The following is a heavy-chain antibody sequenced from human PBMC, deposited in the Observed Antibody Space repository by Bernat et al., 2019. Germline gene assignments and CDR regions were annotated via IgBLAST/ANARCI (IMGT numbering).Heavy chain of an antibody. V-gene: IGHV3-21*01. CDR1: GFTFTNHA. J-gene: IGHJ5*02. CDR3: ARDTWFDP. CDR2: ISSSSSYI. Sequence: EVQLLESGGGLVQPGGSLRLSCAASGFTFTNHAMSWVRQAPGKGLEWVSSISSSSSYIYYADSVKGRFTISRDNTNNSLYLQMNSLRAEDTAVYYCARDTWFDPWGQGTLVTVSS.